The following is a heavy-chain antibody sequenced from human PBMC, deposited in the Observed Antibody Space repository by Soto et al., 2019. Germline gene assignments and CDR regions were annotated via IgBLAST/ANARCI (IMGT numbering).Heavy chain of an antibody. Sequence: ASVKVSCKASGYTFTSYGISWVRQAPGQGLEWMGWISAYNGNTNYAQKLQGRVTMTTDTSTSTAYMELRSLRSDDTAVYYCAGDQGTYDFWSGYWGFDPWGQGTLVTVSS. D-gene: IGHD3-3*01. CDR1: GYTFTSYG. J-gene: IGHJ5*02. CDR2: ISAYNGNT. V-gene: IGHV1-18*01. CDR3: AGDQGTYDFWSGYWGFDP.